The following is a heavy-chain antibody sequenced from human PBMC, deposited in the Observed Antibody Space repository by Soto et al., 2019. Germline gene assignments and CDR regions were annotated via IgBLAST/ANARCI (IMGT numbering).Heavy chain of an antibody. CDR3: ATVITIFGVAIRWFDP. CDR1: GYTFTSYD. CDR2: MNPNSGNT. Sequence: RASVKVSCKASGYTFTSYDINWVRQATGQGLEWMGWMNPNSGNTGYAQKFQGRVTMTRNTSISTAYMELSSLRSEDTAVYYCATVITIFGVAIRWFDPWGQGTLVTVSS. D-gene: IGHD3-3*01. J-gene: IGHJ5*02. V-gene: IGHV1-8*01.